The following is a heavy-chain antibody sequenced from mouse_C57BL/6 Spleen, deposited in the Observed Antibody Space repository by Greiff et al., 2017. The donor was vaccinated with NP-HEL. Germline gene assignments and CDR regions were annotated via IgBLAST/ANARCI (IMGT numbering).Heavy chain of an antibody. D-gene: IGHD3-3*01. CDR3: ARGDTGPYAMDY. Sequence: EVKLVESGGGLVKPGGSLKLSCAASGFTFSSYAMSWVRQTPEKRLEWVATISDGGSYTYYPDNVKGRFTISRDNAKNNLYLQMSHLKSEDTAMYYCARGDTGPYAMDYWGQGTSVTVSS. CDR2: ISDGGSYT. J-gene: IGHJ4*01. V-gene: IGHV5-4*03. CDR1: GFTFSSYA.